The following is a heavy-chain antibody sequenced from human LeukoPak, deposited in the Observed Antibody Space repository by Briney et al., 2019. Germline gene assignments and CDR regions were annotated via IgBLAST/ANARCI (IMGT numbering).Heavy chain of an antibody. CDR1: GFTFNSYS. CDR2: ISSHGSNK. V-gene: IGHV3-30*04. D-gene: IGHD6-19*01. J-gene: IGHJ4*02. CDR3: AREQGQQWRRFDS. Sequence: GRSLRLSCAASGFTFNSYSMHWVRQAPGKGLKWVAVISSHGSNKDYADSVKGRFTISRDNSENTLYLQMDSLTTEDTGVYYCAREQGQQWRRFDSWGQGSPVTVSS.